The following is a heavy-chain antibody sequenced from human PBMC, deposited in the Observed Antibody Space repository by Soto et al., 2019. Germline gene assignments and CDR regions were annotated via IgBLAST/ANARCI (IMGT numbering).Heavy chain of an antibody. CDR2: IYYSVST. V-gene: IGHV4-59*01. CDR3: AREGSGWVGFAFDI. D-gene: IGHD6-19*01. CDR1: GGSISSYY. J-gene: IGHJ3*02. Sequence: SETLSLTCTVSGGSISSYYWSWIRQPPGKGLEWIGYIYYSVSTNYNPSLKSRVTISVDTSKNQFSLKLSSVTAADTAVYYCAREGSGWVGFAFDIWSQGTMVTVSS.